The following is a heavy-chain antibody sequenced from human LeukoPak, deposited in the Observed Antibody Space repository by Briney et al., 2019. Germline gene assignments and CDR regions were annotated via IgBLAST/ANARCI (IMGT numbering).Heavy chain of an antibody. D-gene: IGHD4-17*01. J-gene: IGHJ5*02. V-gene: IGHV1-18*01. Sequence: ASVKVSCKASGYTFTSYGISWVRQAPGQGLEWMGWISAYNGNTNYAQKLQGRVTMTTDTSTSTAYMELRSLRSDDTAVYYCARSENTVTTVGFDPWGQGTLVTVSS. CDR3: ARSENTVTTVGFDP. CDR2: ISAYNGNT. CDR1: GYTFTSYG.